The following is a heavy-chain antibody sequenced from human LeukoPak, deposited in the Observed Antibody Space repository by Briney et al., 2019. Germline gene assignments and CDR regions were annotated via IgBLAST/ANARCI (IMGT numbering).Heavy chain of an antibody. CDR2: ITGDGGTT. J-gene: IGHJ4*02. CDR1: GFTFRNYA. D-gene: IGHD3-22*01. V-gene: IGHV3-64*01. CDR3: ARIYYDRGGHYYDY. Sequence: GGSLRLSCAASGFTFRNYAMHWVRQAPGEGLEYVSAITGDGGTTYYARSVKDRFTASRDNSKNTLYLQMGSLRAEDMAVYYCARIYYDRGGHYYDYWGQGTPVTVSS.